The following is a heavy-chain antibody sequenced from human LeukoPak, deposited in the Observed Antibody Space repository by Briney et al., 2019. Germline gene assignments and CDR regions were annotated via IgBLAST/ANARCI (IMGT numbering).Heavy chain of an antibody. D-gene: IGHD3-3*01. CDR2: IYHSGST. Sequence: SETLSLTCAVSGGSISSSNWWSWVRQPPGKGLEWIGEIYHSGSTNYNPSLKSRVTISVDKSKNQFSLKLSSVTAADTAVYYCATRTIFGVGDYYYYYYMDVWGKGTTVTVSS. CDR1: GGSISSSNW. CDR3: ATRTIFGVGDYYYYYYMDV. V-gene: IGHV4-4*02. J-gene: IGHJ6*03.